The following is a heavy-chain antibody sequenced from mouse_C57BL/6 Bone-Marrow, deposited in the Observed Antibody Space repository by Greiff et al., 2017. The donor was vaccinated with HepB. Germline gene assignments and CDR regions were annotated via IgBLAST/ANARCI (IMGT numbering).Heavy chain of an antibody. CDR1: GFNIKDDY. CDR3: TDYYGSRDY. Sequence: EVQLQQSGAELVRPGASVKLSCTASGFNIKDDYMHWVKQRPEQGLEWIGWIDPENGDTEYASKFQSKATITADTSSNTAYLQLSSLTSEDTAVYYCTDYYGSRDYWGQGTTLTVSS. CDR2: IDPENGDT. V-gene: IGHV14-4*01. D-gene: IGHD1-1*01. J-gene: IGHJ2*01.